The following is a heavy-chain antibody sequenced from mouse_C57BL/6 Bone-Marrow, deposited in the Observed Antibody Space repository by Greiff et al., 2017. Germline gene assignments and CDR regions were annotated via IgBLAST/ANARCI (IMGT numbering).Heavy chain of an antibody. J-gene: IGHJ4*01. CDR3: TRDSSGYLYAMDY. CDR2: IDPETGGT. D-gene: IGHD3-2*02. Sequence: QVQLKQSGAELVRPGASVTLSCKASGYTFTDYEMHWVKQTPVHGLEWIGAIDPETGGTAYNQKFKGKAILTADKSSSTAYMELRSRTSEDSAVYYCTRDSSGYLYAMDYWGQGTSVTVSS. CDR1: GYTFTDYE. V-gene: IGHV1-15*01.